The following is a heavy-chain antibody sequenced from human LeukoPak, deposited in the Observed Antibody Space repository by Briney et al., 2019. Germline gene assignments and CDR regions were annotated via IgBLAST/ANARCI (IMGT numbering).Heavy chain of an antibody. Sequence: ASVKVSCKGSGGTFSRYAIRWVRQAPGQGLEWMGGIIPIFGTANYAQKLQGRVTITADESTSTAYMELSSLRSEDTSVYYCGRDTRARYFDGLLAGGDAFDIWGQGTMVTVSS. V-gene: IGHV1-69*01. CDR2: IIPIFGTA. CDR3: GRDTRARYFDGLLAGGDAFDI. J-gene: IGHJ3*02. D-gene: IGHD3-9*01. CDR1: GGTFSRYA.